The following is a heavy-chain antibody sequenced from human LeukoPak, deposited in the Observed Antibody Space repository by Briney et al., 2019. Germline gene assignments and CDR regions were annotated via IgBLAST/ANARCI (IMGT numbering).Heavy chain of an antibody. V-gene: IGHV3-7*05. CDR1: GFTFSTYW. CDR3: ARYSGSFHGFDI. Sequence: GGSLRLSCAASGFTFSTYWMTWVRQGPGKGLEWVGNIKQDGSETYYVDSVKGQFTIPRDNAQSLLYLQMNSLRVEDTAVYFCARYSGSFHGFDIWGQGTVVTVSS. D-gene: IGHD1-26*01. CDR2: IKQDGSET. J-gene: IGHJ3*02.